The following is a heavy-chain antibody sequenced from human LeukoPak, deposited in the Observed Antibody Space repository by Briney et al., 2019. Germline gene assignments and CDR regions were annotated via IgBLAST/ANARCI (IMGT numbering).Heavy chain of an antibody. J-gene: IGHJ4*02. V-gene: IGHV4-34*01. CDR2: INHSGST. CDR3: AGGPVVVVPAAIVEPFDY. Sequence: SETLSLTCAVYGGSFSGYYWSWIRQPPGKGLEWIGEINHSGSTNYNPSLKSRVTISVDTSKNQFSLKLSSVTAADTAVYYCAGGPVVVVPAAIVEPFDYWGQGTLVTVSS. CDR1: GGSFSGYY. D-gene: IGHD2-2*02.